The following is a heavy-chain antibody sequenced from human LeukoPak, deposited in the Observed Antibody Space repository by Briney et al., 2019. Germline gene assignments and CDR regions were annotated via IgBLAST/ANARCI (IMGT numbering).Heavy chain of an antibody. CDR2: INTDGSST. CDR1: GFTFSSYW. V-gene: IGHV3-74*01. D-gene: IGHD1-26*01. CDR3: AKGLMGATPYYFDY. Sequence: GGSLRLSCAASGFTFSSYWMHWVRQAPGKGLVWVSRINTDGSSTTYADSVKGRFTISRDNAKNTLYLQMNSLRADDTAVYYCAKGLMGATPYYFDYWGQGTLVSVSS. J-gene: IGHJ4*02.